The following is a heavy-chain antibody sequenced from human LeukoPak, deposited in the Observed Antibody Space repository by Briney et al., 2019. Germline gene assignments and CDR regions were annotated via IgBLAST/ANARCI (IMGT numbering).Heavy chain of an antibody. CDR1: GYTFTGYY. Sequence: AASVKVSCKASGYTFTGYYMHWVRQAPGQGLEWMGWISPYNDNTNYAQKLQGRVTMTTDTSTSTAYMELRSLRSDDTAVYYCARGGVGSGIGFDYWGQGTLVTVSS. CDR3: ARGGVGSGIGFDY. D-gene: IGHD6-19*01. V-gene: IGHV1-18*04. J-gene: IGHJ4*02. CDR2: ISPYNDNT.